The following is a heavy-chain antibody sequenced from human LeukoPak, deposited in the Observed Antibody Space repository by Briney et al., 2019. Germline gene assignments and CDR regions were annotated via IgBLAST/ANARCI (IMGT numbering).Heavy chain of an antibody. Sequence: GGSLRLSCAASGFTFSPYAMHWVRQAPGKGLEWVAVISYDGSNKYYTDSVKGRFTTSRDNSKNTLYLQMNSLRAEDTAVYYCARDEYYDILTGYSAFDIWGQATMVTVSS. CDR2: ISYDGSNK. CDR1: GFTFSPYA. D-gene: IGHD3-9*01. J-gene: IGHJ3*02. CDR3: ARDEYYDILTGYSAFDI. V-gene: IGHV3-30*04.